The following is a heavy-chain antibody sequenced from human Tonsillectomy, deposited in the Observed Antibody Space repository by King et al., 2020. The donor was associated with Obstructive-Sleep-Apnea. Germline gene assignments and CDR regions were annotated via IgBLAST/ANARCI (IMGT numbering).Heavy chain of an antibody. CDR3: ARVTGRITAALAF. CDR1: AYTVTNFE. CDR2: MNPNSGNT. V-gene: IGHV1-8*01. Sequence: VQLVESGAEVKKPGASVKVSCKSSAYTVTNFEINWVRQATGQGLECMGGMNPNSGNTGYARRFQGRVTMTSNTSISTAYMELSSLRSEDTAVYYCARVTGRITAALAFWGQGTLVTVSS. J-gene: IGHJ4*02. D-gene: IGHD6-13*01.